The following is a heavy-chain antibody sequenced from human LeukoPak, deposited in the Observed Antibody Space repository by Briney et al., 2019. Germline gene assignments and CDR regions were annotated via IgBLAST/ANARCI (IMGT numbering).Heavy chain of an antibody. CDR2: VYSSGNN. CDR3: ARVYDSSGSDDAFDI. D-gene: IGHD3-22*01. CDR1: GDSISSGTYY. V-gene: IGHV4-61*02. J-gene: IGHJ3*02. Sequence: PSETLSLTXTVSGDSISSGTYYWSWIRQPAGKGLEWIGRVYSSGNNNYNPSLKSRVTISIDTSKNQFSLKLSSVTAADTAVYYCARVYDSSGSDDAFDIWGQGTMVTVSS.